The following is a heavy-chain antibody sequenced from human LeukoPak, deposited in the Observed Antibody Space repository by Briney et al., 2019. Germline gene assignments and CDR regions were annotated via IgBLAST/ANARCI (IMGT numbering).Heavy chain of an antibody. Sequence: ASVKVSCKVSGYTLTELSMHWVRQAPGKGLEWMGGFGPEDGETIYAQKFQGRVTMTEDTSTDTAYMELSSLRSEDTAVYYCATVPRLAIFGVVYFDYWGQGTLVTVSS. V-gene: IGHV1-24*01. CDR2: FGPEDGET. D-gene: IGHD3-3*01. CDR3: ATVPRLAIFGVVYFDY. CDR1: GYTLTELS. J-gene: IGHJ4*02.